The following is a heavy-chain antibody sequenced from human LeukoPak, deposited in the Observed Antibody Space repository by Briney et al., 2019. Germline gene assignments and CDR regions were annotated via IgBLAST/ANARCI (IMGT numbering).Heavy chain of an antibody. CDR3: ARGISSSSPFLSLVSWFDP. J-gene: IGHJ5*02. CDR2: ISSSSSTI. D-gene: IGHD6-6*01. Sequence: GGSLRLSCAASGFTFSSYSMNWVRQAPGKGLEWVSYISSSSSTIYYADSVKGRFTISRDNAKNSLYLQMNSLRDEDTAVYYCARGISSSSPFLSLVSWFDPWGQGTLVTVSS. CDR1: GFTFSSYS. V-gene: IGHV3-48*02.